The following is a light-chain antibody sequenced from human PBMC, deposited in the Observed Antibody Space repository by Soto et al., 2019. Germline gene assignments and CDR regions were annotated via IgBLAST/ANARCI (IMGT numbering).Light chain of an antibody. CDR1: ENIGNY. CDR3: QQTFSPVWT. CDR2: IAS. V-gene: IGKV1-39*01. Sequence: DTPVNQSPSSLSASVGDRITITCRASENIGNYLNWYQQKPGKAPKLLIYIASSLQTGVPSRFSASGSGTDFTLTISSLQPDDFATYYCQQTFSPVWTFGQGTKVEIK. J-gene: IGKJ1*01.